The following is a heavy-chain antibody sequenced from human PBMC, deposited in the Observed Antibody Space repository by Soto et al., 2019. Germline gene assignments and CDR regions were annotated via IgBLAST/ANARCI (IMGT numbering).Heavy chain of an antibody. CDR2: IYYSGST. V-gene: IGHV4-31*03. D-gene: IGHD6-13*01. Sequence: QVQLQESGPGLVKPSQTLSLTCTVSGGSISSGGYYWSWIRQHPGKGLEWIGYIYYSGSTYYNPSLKSRXXIXVXXSKNQFSLKLSSVTAADTAVYYCARGLKQQLGIDYWGQGTLVTVSS. CDR1: GGSISSGGYY. J-gene: IGHJ4*02. CDR3: ARGLKQQLGIDY.